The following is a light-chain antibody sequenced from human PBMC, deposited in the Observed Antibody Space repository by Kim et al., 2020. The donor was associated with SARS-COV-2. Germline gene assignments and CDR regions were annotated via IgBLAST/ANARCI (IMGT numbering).Light chain of an antibody. CDR1: RSVTSNY. CDR3: HQYGSSPST. V-gene: IGKV3-20*01. J-gene: IGKJ5*01. Sequence: SPGDRAPRSCRASRSVTSNYLAWYQQKTGQAPRLLIYIAYTRATGIPDRFSGSGSGTEFTLTISRLEPEDFAVYYCHQYGSSPSTFGQGTRLEIK. CDR2: IAY.